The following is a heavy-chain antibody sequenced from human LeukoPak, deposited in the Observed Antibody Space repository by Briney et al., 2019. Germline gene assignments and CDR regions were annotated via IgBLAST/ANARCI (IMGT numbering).Heavy chain of an antibody. CDR3: ARGEQQLVLPFDY. D-gene: IGHD6-13*01. Sequence: GGSLRLSCAASGFTFRTYAMSWVRQAPGKGLEWVSGISDSGDGTYYAESVKGRFTISRDNSKNTVFLQMNSLRADDTAKYYCARGEQQLVLPFDYWGQGTLVTVSS. J-gene: IGHJ4*02. CDR2: ISDSGDGT. V-gene: IGHV3-23*01. CDR1: GFTFRTYA.